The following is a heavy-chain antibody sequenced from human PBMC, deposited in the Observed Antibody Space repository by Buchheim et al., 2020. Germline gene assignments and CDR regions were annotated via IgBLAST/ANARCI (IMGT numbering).Heavy chain of an antibody. CDR2: INPSGGST. Sequence: QVQLVQSGAEVKKPGASVKVSCKASGYTFTSYYMHWVRQAPGQGLEWMGIINPSGGSTSYAQKFQGRVTMTRDTSTTTVHMELSSLRSEDTAVYYCARDEWFGEFFYYYYGMDVWGQGTT. J-gene: IGHJ6*02. CDR3: ARDEWFGEFFYYYYGMDV. D-gene: IGHD3-10*01. V-gene: IGHV1-46*01. CDR1: GYTFTSYY.